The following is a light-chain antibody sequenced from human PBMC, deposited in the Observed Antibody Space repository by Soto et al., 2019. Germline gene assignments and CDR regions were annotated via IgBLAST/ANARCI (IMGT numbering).Light chain of an antibody. Sequence: IQMTQSPSSLSASAGDRVTITCRASQSIANYLNWYQQKPGKAPQLLIYAASSFHSGVPSRFSGSGSGTDFTLTISSLQPEDFATYYCQQSFSSPLTFGGGTKVEI. CDR3: QQSFSSPLT. CDR1: QSIANY. CDR2: AAS. J-gene: IGKJ4*01. V-gene: IGKV1-39*01.